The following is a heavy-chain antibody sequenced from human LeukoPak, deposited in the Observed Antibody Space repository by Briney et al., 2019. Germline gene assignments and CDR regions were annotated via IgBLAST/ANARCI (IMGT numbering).Heavy chain of an antibody. D-gene: IGHD5-18*01. V-gene: IGHV3-21*01. CDR2: IGPSSRYI. J-gene: IGHJ4*02. CDR1: GFTFNTYD. CDR3: ARGWIQPDY. Sequence: GGSLRLSCAASGFTFNTYDMSWVRQAPGKGLEWVSSIGPSSRYIYYADSAKGRFTISRDDAKTSLYLQMNSLRAEDTAVYYCARGWIQPDYWGQGTLVTVSS.